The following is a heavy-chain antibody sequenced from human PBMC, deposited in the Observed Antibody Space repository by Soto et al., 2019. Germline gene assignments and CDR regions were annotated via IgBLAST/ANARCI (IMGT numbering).Heavy chain of an antibody. D-gene: IGHD2-15*01. CDR1: GFTFSSYG. J-gene: IGHJ6*04. CDR2: IWYDGSNK. CDR3: ARGGTDIVGVVAAEGMDV. V-gene: IGHV3-33*01. Sequence: QVQLVESGGGVVQPGRSLRLSCAASGFTFSSYGMHWVRQAPGKGLEWAAVIWYDGSNKYYADSVKGRFTISRDNSKNTLYLQMNSLRAEDTAVYYCARGGTDIVGVVAAEGMDVWGNGTTVTVSS.